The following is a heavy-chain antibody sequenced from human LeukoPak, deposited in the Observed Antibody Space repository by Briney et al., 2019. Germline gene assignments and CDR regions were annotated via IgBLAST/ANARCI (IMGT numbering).Heavy chain of an antibody. D-gene: IGHD3-3*01. V-gene: IGHV1-18*01. CDR3: ARDRFFGVGFVWIYYCMDV. CDR2: ISAYNGNT. Sequence: ASVKVSCKASGYTFTSYGISWVRQAPGQGLGWMGWISAYNGNTNYAQKVQGRVTMTTDTSSSTAYMELRSLRSDDTAVYYCARDRFFGVGFVWIYYCMDVWGKGTTVTVSS. CDR1: GYTFTSYG. J-gene: IGHJ6*03.